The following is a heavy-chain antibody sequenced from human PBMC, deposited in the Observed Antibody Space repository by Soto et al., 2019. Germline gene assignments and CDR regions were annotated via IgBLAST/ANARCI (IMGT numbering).Heavy chain of an antibody. CDR2: IKQDGSEK. D-gene: IGHD3-3*01. CDR1: GFTFSSYW. Sequence: GGSLRLSCAASGFTFSSYWMSWVRQAPGKGLEWVANIKQDGSEKYYVDSVKGRFTISRDNAKNSLYLQMNSLRAEDTAVYYCAREIDPYDFWSGQTQPIFDYWGQGTLVTVSS. V-gene: IGHV3-7*01. J-gene: IGHJ4*02. CDR3: AREIDPYDFWSGQTQPIFDY.